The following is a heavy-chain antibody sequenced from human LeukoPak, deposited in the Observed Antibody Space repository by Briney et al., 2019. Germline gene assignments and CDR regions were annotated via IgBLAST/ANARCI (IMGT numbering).Heavy chain of an antibody. CDR1: GDFISSSRYY. CDR3: ARVMDLSFDY. D-gene: IGHD3/OR15-3a*01. J-gene: IGHJ4*02. V-gene: IGHV4-39*07. CDR2: ISYSGST. Sequence: SETLFLTCIVSGDFISSSRYYWGWIRQPPGKGLEWIGSISYSGSTYYNPSLKSRVTISVDTSKNQFSLRLSSVTAADTAVYYCARVMDLSFDYWGQGNLVTVSS.